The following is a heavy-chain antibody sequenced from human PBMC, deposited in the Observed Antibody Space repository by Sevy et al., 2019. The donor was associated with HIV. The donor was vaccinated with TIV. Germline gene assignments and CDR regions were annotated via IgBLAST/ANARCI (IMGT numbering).Heavy chain of an antibody. CDR3: ARDRIVVVVAATRPYYYGMDV. V-gene: IGHV3-7*01. CDR2: IKQDGSEK. D-gene: IGHD2-15*01. J-gene: IGHJ6*02. CDR1: GFTFSSYW. Sequence: GSLRLSCAASGFTFSSYWMSWVRQAPGKGLEWVANIKQDGSEKYYVDSVKGRFTISRDNAKNSLYLQMNSLRAEDTAVYYCARDRIVVVVAATRPYYYGMDVWGQGTTVTVSS.